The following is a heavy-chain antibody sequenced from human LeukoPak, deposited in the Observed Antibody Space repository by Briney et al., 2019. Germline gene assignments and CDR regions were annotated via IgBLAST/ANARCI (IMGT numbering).Heavy chain of an antibody. V-gene: IGHV4-59*01. D-gene: IGHD1-26*01. CDR3: ARSSSGTSSIDS. Sequence: PSETLSLTCTVSDGSISSYSWSWIRQPPGKGLEWIGYVSYSGSTYYNPSLKSRVTMSLDTSKNQFSLKLSPVTAADTAMFFCARSSSGTSSIDSWGQGALVTVSS. CDR2: VSYSGST. CDR1: DGSISSYS. J-gene: IGHJ4*02.